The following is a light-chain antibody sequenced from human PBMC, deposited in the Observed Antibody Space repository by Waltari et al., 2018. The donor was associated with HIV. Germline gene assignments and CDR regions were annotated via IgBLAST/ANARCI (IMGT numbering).Light chain of an antibody. CDR1: QSVNSSY. CDR3: QQYGSSPLLT. CDR2: GAS. Sequence: EIVLTQSPGTLSLSPGERATLSCRASQSVNSSYLAWYQQKPGQAPRLLIYGASSRATGIPDRFSGSGSGTDFTLIISRLVAEDFAVYYCQQYGSSPLLTFGGGTKVEIK. J-gene: IGKJ4*01. V-gene: IGKV3-20*01.